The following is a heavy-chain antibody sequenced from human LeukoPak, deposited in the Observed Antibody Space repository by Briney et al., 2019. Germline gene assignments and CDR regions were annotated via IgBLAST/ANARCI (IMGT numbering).Heavy chain of an antibody. CDR2: INPNSGGS. Sequence: GASVRVSCKASGYTFTDYYLHWVRQAPGQGREWMGWINPNSGGSKLAQKFQGRVTMTRDTSISTAYMELSRMRSDDTAVYYCARERQLGSGLSWGQGTLVAVSS. CDR3: ARERQLGSGLS. J-gene: IGHJ4*02. CDR1: GYTFTDYY. D-gene: IGHD3-10*01. V-gene: IGHV1-2*02.